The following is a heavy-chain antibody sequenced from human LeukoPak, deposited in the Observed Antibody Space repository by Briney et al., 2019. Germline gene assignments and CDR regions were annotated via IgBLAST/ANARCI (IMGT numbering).Heavy chain of an antibody. Sequence: PSETLSLTCTVSGGSISNSYWNWIRQPAGKGLEWIGRINTSGSTSYNPSLKSRVTMSVDTSKNQFSLNLSSVTAADTAVYYCAREEDLDYFDHWGQGTLVTVSS. CDR2: INTSGST. J-gene: IGHJ4*02. V-gene: IGHV4-4*07. CDR1: GGSISNSY. CDR3: AREEDLDYFDH.